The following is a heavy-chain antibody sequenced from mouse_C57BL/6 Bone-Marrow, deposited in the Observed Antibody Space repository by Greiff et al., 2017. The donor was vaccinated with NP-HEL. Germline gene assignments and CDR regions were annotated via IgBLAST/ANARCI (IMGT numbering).Heavy chain of an antibody. J-gene: IGHJ1*03. V-gene: IGHV1-74*01. D-gene: IGHD4-1*01. Sequence: QVQLQQPGAELVKPGASVKVSCKASGYTFTSYWMHWVKQRPGQGLEWIGRIHPSDSDTNYNQKFKGKATLTVDKSSSTAYMQLSSLTSEDSAFYYCAIASNWDWYFDVWGTGTTVTVSA. CDR3: AIASNWDWYFDV. CDR1: GYTFTSYW. CDR2: IHPSDSDT.